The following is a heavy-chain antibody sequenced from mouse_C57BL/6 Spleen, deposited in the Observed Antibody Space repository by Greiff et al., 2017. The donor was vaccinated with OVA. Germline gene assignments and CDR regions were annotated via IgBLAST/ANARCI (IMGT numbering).Heavy chain of an antibody. J-gene: IGHJ3*01. D-gene: IGHD1-1*01. V-gene: IGHV1-55*01. CDR3: ARDYGSSSWFAY. Sequence: QVQLQQSGAELVKPGASVKMSCKASGYTFTSYWITWVKQRPGQGLEWIGDIYPGSGSPNYNETFKSKDTLTVDTSSSTAYMQLSSLTSEDSAVYYCARDYGSSSWFAYWGQGTLVTVSA. CDR1: GYTFTSYW. CDR2: IYPGSGSP.